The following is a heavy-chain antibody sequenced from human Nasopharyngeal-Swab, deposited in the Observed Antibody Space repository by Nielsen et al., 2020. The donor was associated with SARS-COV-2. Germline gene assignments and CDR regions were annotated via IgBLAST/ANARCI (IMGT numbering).Heavy chain of an antibody. Sequence: SETLSLTCTVSGGSISSNNYYWGWIRQPPGKGLEWIGNISYSGRTYYNPSLKSRVTISVDTSKNQFSLKLSSVTAADTAAYYCATYSSGWYEGDFDYWGQGTLVTVSS. CDR2: ISYSGRT. CDR3: ATYSSGWYEGDFDY. CDR1: GGSISSNNYY. V-gene: IGHV4-39*01. J-gene: IGHJ4*02. D-gene: IGHD6-19*01.